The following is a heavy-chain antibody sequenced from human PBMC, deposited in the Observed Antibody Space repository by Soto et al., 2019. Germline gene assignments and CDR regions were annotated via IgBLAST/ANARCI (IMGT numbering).Heavy chain of an antibody. CDR1: GFTVSSNF. CDR3: VRDSRWDAAMVH. CDR2: IYSGGTT. J-gene: IGHJ4*02. Sequence: EVQLVESGGGLVQPGGSLRLSCAASGFTVSSNFMSWVRQAPGKGPEWVSVIYSGGTTYYADSVKGRFTISRDNSKNTLYLQMNSLRAEDTAVYYCVRDSRWDAAMVHWGQGTLVTVSS. V-gene: IGHV3-66*01. D-gene: IGHD5-18*01.